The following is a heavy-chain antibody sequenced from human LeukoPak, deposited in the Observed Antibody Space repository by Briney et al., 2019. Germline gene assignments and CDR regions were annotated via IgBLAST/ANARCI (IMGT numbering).Heavy chain of an antibody. CDR1: GYTFTNHY. V-gene: IGHV1-46*01. Sequence: ASVKVSCKASGYTFTNHYVHWVRQAPGQGLKWMGIINPSGGTTSYAQKFQGRVTMTRDMSTSTVYMEVTRLRSDDTAVYYCARAGDYYDSSGYYYPNDAFDIWGQGTMVTVSS. J-gene: IGHJ3*02. D-gene: IGHD3-22*01. CDR2: INPSGGTT. CDR3: ARAGDYYDSSGYYYPNDAFDI.